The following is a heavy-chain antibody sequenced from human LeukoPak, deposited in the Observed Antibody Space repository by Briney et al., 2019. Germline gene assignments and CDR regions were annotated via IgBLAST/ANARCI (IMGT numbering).Heavy chain of an antibody. J-gene: IGHJ5*02. Sequence: ASVKVSCKASGGTFSSYAISWVRQAPGQGLEWMGGIIPIFGTANYAQKFQGRVTITTDESTSTAYMELSSLRSEDTAVYYCARDVVPADLNRGIYNWFDPWGQGTLVTVSS. CDR3: ARDVVPADLNRGIYNWFDP. CDR1: GGTFSSYA. D-gene: IGHD2-2*01. V-gene: IGHV1-69*05. CDR2: IIPIFGTA.